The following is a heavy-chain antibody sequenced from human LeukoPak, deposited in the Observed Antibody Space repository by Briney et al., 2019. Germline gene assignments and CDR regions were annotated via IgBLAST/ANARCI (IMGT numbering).Heavy chain of an antibody. CDR2: IWYDGKNK. CDR1: GFTFSRYG. Sequence: AGGSLRLSCAASGFTFSRYGMHWVRQAPGKGLEWVAVIWYDGKNKYYADSVKGRFTISRDNSKNTLSVQKNSLRAEDTAVYYCARDSYGSGSLDYWGQGTLVTVSS. V-gene: IGHV3-33*01. J-gene: IGHJ4*02. D-gene: IGHD3-10*01. CDR3: ARDSYGSGSLDY.